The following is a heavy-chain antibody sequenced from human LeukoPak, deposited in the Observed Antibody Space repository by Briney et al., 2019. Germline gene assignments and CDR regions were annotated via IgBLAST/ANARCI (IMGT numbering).Heavy chain of an antibody. J-gene: IGHJ4*02. V-gene: IGHV4-34*01. D-gene: IGHD4-11*01. Sequence: SETLSLTCTVSGGSLSSYYWSWIRQPPGKGLEWIGEINHSGSTNYNPSLKSRVTISVDTSKNQFSLKLSSVTAADTAVYYCARGYYSNYVGDLDYWGQGTLVTVSS. CDR2: INHSGST. CDR3: ARGYYSNYVGDLDY. CDR1: GGSLSSYY.